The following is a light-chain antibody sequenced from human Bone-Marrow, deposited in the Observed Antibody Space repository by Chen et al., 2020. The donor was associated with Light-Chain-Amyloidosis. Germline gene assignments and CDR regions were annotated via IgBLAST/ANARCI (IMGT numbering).Light chain of an antibody. CDR1: DLPTKY. V-gene: IGLV3-25*03. J-gene: IGLJ2*01. CDR3: QSADSSGTYEVI. Sequence: SYELTQPPSVSVSPGQTARITCSGDDLPTKYAYWYQQKPGPAPVLVIHRDTERPSGISDRFSGSSSGTTATLTISGVQAEGEADYHCQSADSSGTYEVIFGGRTKLTVL. CDR2: RDT.